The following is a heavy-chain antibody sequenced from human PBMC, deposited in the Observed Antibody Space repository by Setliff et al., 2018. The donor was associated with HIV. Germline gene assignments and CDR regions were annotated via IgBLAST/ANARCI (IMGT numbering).Heavy chain of an antibody. J-gene: IGHJ6*03. CDR3: ARVGEVATIGYSYYYMDV. CDR2: INPNSGGT. D-gene: IGHD5-12*01. Sequence: ASVKVSCKASGYTFTGYYMHWVRQAPGQGLEWMGWINPNSGGTNYAQKFQGRVTITADESTSTVYMELTSLRFEDTAVYYCARVGEVATIGYSYYYMDVWGKGTTVTVSS. V-gene: IGHV1-2*02. CDR1: GYTFTGYY.